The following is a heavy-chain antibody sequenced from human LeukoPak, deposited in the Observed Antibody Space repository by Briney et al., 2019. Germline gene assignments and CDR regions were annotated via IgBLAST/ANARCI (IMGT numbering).Heavy chain of an antibody. CDR3: ARDGTSTDDY. V-gene: IGHV1-18*04. J-gene: IGHJ4*02. CDR2: ISGNNDHP. D-gene: IGHD2-2*01. Sequence: ASVKVSCKASGYTFSNFGISWVRQAPGQGLEWMGWISGNNDHPHYGQKFQGRLTVTTDSSTSTAYMELRNLRSDGTAVYYCARDGTSTDDYWGQGTLVTVSS. CDR1: GYTFSNFG.